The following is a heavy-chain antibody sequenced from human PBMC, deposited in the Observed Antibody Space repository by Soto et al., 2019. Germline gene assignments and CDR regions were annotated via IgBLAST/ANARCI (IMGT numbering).Heavy chain of an antibody. D-gene: IGHD3-10*01. V-gene: IGHV3-53*02. J-gene: IGHJ4*02. CDR3: ARVPGRR. CDR1: GFSGSRNY. Sequence: QLVETGGGLIQPGTSLTLSCAASGFSGSRNYMTWVRQAPGQGLEWVSCVYSGGATFYADSVKGRFRLSRDDSQHTRYLQMNNLSAEDTAVYYCARVPGRRWGRRTLVPVAS. CDR2: VYSGGAT.